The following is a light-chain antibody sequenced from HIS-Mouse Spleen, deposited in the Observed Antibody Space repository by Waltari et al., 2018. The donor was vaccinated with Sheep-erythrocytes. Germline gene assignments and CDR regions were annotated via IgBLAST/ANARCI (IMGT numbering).Light chain of an antibody. CDR1: SSDVGSYNL. Sequence: QSALTQPASVSGSPGQSITISCTGTSSDVGSYNLVSWYQQHPGKAPKLMIYEGSKRPSWVSNRFSGSKSGNTASLTISGLQAEDEADYYCCSYAGSSTPWVFGGGTKVTVL. J-gene: IGLJ3*02. CDR3: CSYAGSSTPWV. CDR2: EGS. V-gene: IGLV2-23*01.